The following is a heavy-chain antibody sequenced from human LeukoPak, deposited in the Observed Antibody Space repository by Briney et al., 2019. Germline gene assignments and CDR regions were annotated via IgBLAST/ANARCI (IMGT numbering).Heavy chain of an antibody. J-gene: IGHJ4*02. CDR1: GGTFSSYA. Sequence: SVKVSCKASGGTFSSYAISWVRQAPGQGLEWMGRIIPILGIANYAQKFQGRATITADKSKSTAYMELSSLRSEDTAVYYCARGGGRITGTTFDYWGQGTLVTVSS. CDR2: IIPILGIA. V-gene: IGHV1-69*04. CDR3: ARGGGRITGTTFDY. D-gene: IGHD1-20*01.